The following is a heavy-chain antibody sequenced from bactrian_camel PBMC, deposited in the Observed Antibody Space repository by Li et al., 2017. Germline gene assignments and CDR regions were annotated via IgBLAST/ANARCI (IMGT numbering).Heavy chain of an antibody. J-gene: IGHJ4*01. CDR1: GLIYDNYW. V-gene: IGHV3S53*01. CDR2: LESGGRT. CDR3: AEGRGSRGEHCYSLNY. Sequence: HVQLVESGGGSVEPGMSLELTCTGSGLIYDNYWRGWFRQAPGKEREEVAALESGGRTTYAHSVQGRFTITRDSAKNTVYLQMNNLQPEDTATYYCAEGRGSRGEHCYSLNYWGQGTQ. D-gene: IGHD6*01.